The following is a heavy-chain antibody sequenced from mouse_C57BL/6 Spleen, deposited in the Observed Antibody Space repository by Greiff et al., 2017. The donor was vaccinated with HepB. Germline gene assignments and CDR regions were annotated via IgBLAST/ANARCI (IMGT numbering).Heavy chain of an antibody. J-gene: IGHJ4*01. CDR2: IYPGDGDT. CDR1: GYAFSSSW. Sequence: VQLQQSGPELVKPGASVKISCKASGYAFSSSWMNWVKQRPGKGLEWIGRIYPGDGDTNYNGKFKGTATLTADKSSSTAYMQLSSLTSEDSAVYFCAREAFYYVSSPYYAMDYWGQRTSVTVSS. CDR3: AREAFYYVSSPYYAMDY. D-gene: IGHD1-1*01. V-gene: IGHV1-82*01.